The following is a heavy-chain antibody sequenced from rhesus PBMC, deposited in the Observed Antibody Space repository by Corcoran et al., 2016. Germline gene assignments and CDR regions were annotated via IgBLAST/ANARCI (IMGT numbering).Heavy chain of an antibody. V-gene: IGHV4-173*01. CDR3: ALSFGSGWSPR. CDR1: GGSISSNF. D-gene: IGHD6S26*01. Sequence: QLQLQESGPGLVKPSETLSLTCAVSGGSISSNFWTWIRQPPGKGLEWIGPVSGSGGRPDYNPPLKRRVTISTGTSKNQFSLKLCSVAAADTAVYYGALSFGSGWSPRWGQGVLVTVSS. J-gene: IGHJ4*01. CDR2: VSGSGGRP.